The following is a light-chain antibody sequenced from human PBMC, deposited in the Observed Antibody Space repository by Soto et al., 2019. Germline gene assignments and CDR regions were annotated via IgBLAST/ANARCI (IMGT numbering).Light chain of an antibody. Sequence: EIVMTQSPATLSVSPGERATLSCRASQSVSSNLAWYQQKPGQAPRLLIYGASTRATGIPARFSGSGSGTEFTLTISCLQSEDFAFYYCQQYDNWPRTFGQGTKVEIK. CDR2: GAS. J-gene: IGKJ1*01. CDR3: QQYDNWPRT. CDR1: QSVSSN. V-gene: IGKV3-15*01.